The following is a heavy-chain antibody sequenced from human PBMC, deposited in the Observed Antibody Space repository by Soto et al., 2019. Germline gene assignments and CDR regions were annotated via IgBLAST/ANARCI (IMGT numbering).Heavy chain of an antibody. CDR3: AXXWXXLAPIAGWFGP. CDR2: IYQTGST. Sequence: QVQLQESGPGLVKPSGTLSLTCAVSNGSITSGNWWSWVRQPPGKGLEWIGDIYQTGSTNYNPSLRSRVIISVDXSKXNFSLXXXSVTAADTAVYFCAXXWXXLAPIAGWFGPWGRGILVTVSS. J-gene: IGHJ5*02. D-gene: IGHD5-12*01. CDR1: NGSITSGNW. V-gene: IGHV4-4*02.